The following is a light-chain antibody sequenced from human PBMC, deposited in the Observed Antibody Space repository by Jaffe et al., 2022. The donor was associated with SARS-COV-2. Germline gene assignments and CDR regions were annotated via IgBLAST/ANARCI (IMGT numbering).Light chain of an antibody. CDR1: SSDVGGYNY. CDR2: EVT. Sequence: QSALTQPPSESGAPGQSVTISCTGTSSDVGGYNYVSWYQQHPGKAPKLMIYEVTKRPSGVPDRFSGSKSGNTASLTVSGLQAEDEADYYCSSYAGAQLTVFGGGTKLTVL. J-gene: IGLJ2*01. CDR3: SSYAGAQLTV. V-gene: IGLV2-8*01.